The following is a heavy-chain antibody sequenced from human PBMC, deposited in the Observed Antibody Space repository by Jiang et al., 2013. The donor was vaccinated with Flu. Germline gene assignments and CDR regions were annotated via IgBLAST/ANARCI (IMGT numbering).Heavy chain of an antibody. D-gene: IGHD6-6*01. CDR1: GYIFTDNY. CDR3: ARDLLGVAAPTPNLSRSYYYYGMDV. Sequence: GAEVKKPGASVKVSCKTSGYIFTDNYMHWVRQAPGQGLEWMGIINPSGGSTSYAQKFQGRVTMTRDTSTSTVYMELSSLRSEDTAVYYCARDLLGVAAPTPNLSRSYYYYGMDVWGQGTTVTVSS. J-gene: IGHJ6*02. CDR2: INPSGGST. V-gene: IGHV1-46*01.